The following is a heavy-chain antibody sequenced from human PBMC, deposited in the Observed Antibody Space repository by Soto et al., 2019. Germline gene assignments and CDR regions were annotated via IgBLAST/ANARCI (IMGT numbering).Heavy chain of an antibody. J-gene: IGHJ6*02. CDR2: INTYNGNK. D-gene: IGHD3-16*01. V-gene: IGHV1-18*01. CDR1: GYTFTSYG. CDR3: AMVDVYVTPSPQDV. Sequence: GASVKVSCKTSGYTFTSYGIGWARQAPGQRLEWMGWINTYNGNKKYAQNLQGRVTLTTDTSTSTAYMELRSLRSNDTAIYYCAMVDVYVTPSPQDVWGQGTTVTVSS.